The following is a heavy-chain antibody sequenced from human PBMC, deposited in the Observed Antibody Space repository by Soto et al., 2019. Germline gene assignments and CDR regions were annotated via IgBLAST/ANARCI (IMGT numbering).Heavy chain of an antibody. D-gene: IGHD6-6*01. V-gene: IGHV3-21*01. CDR2: ISSSSSYI. CDR1: GFTFSSYS. CDR3: ARAGGSYSSSSYGFYYYYGMDV. Sequence: GGSLRLSCAASGFTFSSYSMNWVRQAPGKGLEWVSSISSSSSYIYYADSVKGRFTISRDNAKNSLYLQMNSLRAEDTAVYYCARAGGSYSSSSYGFYYYYGMDVWGQGTTVTVSS. J-gene: IGHJ6*02.